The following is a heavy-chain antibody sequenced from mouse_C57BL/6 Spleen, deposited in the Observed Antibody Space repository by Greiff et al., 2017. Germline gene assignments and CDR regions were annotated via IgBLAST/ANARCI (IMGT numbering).Heavy chain of an antibody. CDR2: INPSSGYT. CDR3: ARGDYDGAWFAY. D-gene: IGHD2-4*01. Sequence: QVQLKESGAELAKPGASVKLSCKASGYTFTSYWMHWVKQRPGQGLEWIGYINPSSGYTKYNQKFKDKATLTPDKSSSTAYMQLSSLTYEDSAVYYCARGDYDGAWFAYWGQGTLVTVSA. V-gene: IGHV1-7*01. CDR1: GYTFTSYW. J-gene: IGHJ3*01.